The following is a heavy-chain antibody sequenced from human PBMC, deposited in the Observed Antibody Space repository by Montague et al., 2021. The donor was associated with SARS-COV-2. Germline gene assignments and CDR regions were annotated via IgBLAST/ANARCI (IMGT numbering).Heavy chain of an antibody. D-gene: IGHD5-12*01. J-gene: IGHJ4*02. CDR2: IYYSGST. V-gene: IGHV4-59*01. CDR1: GGSISSYY. CDR3: AREYPGFTRDY. Sequence: SETLSLTCTVSGGSISSYYWSWIRQPPGKELEWIGYIYYSGSTNYNPSLKSRVTILVDTSKNQFSLKLCSVTAADTAVYYCAREYPGFTRDYWGQGTLVTVSS.